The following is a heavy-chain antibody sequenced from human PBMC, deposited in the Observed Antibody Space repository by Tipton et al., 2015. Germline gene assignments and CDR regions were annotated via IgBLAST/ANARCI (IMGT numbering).Heavy chain of an antibody. V-gene: IGHV4-59*01. CDR1: GGSIRNYY. J-gene: IGHJ4*02. CDR2: IYSIGSG. D-gene: IGHD6-6*01. CDR3: ARVGGSSSPTAYLDY. Sequence: TLSLTCTVSGGSIRNYYWSWIRQPPGKGLEWIGSIYSIGSGYYNPSLKSGVTMSVDTSKNQFSLRLTSVTAADTAVYYCARVGGSSSPTAYLDYWGQGTLVTVSS.